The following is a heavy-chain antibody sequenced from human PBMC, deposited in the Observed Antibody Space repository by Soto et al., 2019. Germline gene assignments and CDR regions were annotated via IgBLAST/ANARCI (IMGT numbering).Heavy chain of an antibody. J-gene: IGHJ4*02. V-gene: IGHV3-48*02. CDR1: GFTFSSYT. D-gene: IGHD3-22*01. Sequence: GGSLRLSCAASGFTFSSYTMNWVRQAPGKGLEWVSYISSSSSTIYYADSVKGRFTISRDNAKNSLYLQMNSLRDEDTAVYYCARVTFYYDSSGYSLYFDYWGQGTLVTVSS. CDR2: ISSSSSTI. CDR3: ARVTFYYDSSGYSLYFDY.